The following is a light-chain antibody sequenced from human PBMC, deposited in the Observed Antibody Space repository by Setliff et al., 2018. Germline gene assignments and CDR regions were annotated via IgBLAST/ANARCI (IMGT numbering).Light chain of an antibody. Sequence: QSALTQPPSVSGAPGQRVTISCTGSRSNIGANYEVHWYQHLPGAAPKLLIFANSNRPSGVPDRFSGSKSDTSASLAIAGLQPEDEADYYCQSYDTSLSAYVFGTGTKVTVL. CDR2: ANS. CDR3: QSYDTSLSAYV. J-gene: IGLJ1*01. CDR1: RSNIGANYE. V-gene: IGLV1-40*01.